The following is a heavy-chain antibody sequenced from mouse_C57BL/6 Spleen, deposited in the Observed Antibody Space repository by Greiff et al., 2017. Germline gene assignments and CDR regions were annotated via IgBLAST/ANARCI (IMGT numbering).Heavy chain of an antibody. Sequence: QVQLQQSGAELVKPGASVKISCKASGYTFTDYYINWVKQRPGQGLEWIGKIGPGSGSTYYKEKFKGKATLTADKSSSTAYLPLSSLTSDDSAVYFCSSGGYSAWFAYWGQGTLVTVSA. CDR1: GYTFTDYY. J-gene: IGHJ3*01. D-gene: IGHD2-3*01. V-gene: IGHV1-77*01. CDR3: SSGGYSAWFAY. CDR2: IGPGSGST.